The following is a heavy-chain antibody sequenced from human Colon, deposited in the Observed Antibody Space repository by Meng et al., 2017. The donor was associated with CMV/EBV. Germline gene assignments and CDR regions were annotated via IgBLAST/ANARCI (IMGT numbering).Heavy chain of an antibody. D-gene: IGHD2-2*02. Sequence: SETLSLTCSVSGYSISSGYYWSWIRQPPGKGLEWIGEINHSGSTNYNPSLKSRVTISVDTSKNQFSLKLSSVTAADTAVYYCASIPRLYYYYGMDVWGQGTTVTVSS. CDR2: INHSGST. J-gene: IGHJ6*02. CDR3: ASIPRLYYYYGMDV. CDR1: GYSISSGYY. V-gene: IGHV4-34*01.